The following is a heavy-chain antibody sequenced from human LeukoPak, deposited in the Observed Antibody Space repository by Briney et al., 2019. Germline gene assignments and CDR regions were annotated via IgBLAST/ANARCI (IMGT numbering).Heavy chain of an antibody. D-gene: IGHD2-15*01. CDR2: ISSSSSYI. Sequence: GGSLRLSCAASGFTFSSYSMNWVRQAPGKGLEWASSISSSSSYIYYADSVKGRFTISRDNAKNSLYLQMNSLRAEDTAVYYCARDYCSGGSCFDYWGQGTLVTVSS. CDR1: GFTFSSYS. V-gene: IGHV3-21*01. J-gene: IGHJ4*02. CDR3: ARDYCSGGSCFDY.